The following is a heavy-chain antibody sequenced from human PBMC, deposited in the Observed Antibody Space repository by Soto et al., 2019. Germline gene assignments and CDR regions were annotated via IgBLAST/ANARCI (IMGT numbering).Heavy chain of an antibody. D-gene: IGHD1-26*01. Sequence: QVQLVESGGGVVQPGRSLRLSCAASGITFSMYVMHWVRQAPGKGLEWVAVMAYDGNREYYGDSVKGRFFVSRDNSKNTLYLQMNSLRPEDTAVYYCARVGGSFYGSWDSWGQGALVTVSS. CDR2: MAYDGNRE. V-gene: IGHV3-30-3*01. CDR1: GITFSMYV. J-gene: IGHJ4*02. CDR3: ARVGGSFYGSWDS.